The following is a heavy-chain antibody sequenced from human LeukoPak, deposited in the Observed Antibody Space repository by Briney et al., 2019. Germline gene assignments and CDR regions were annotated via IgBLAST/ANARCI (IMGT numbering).Heavy chain of an antibody. Sequence: VASVKVSCKASGYTFTGYYIHWVRQAPGQGLEWMGWMNPNSGGTNYAQKFQGRVTMTRDTSISTAYMELSRLRSDDTAVYYCAREGQNFWSGYNDYWGQGTLVTVSS. D-gene: IGHD3-3*01. CDR1: GYTFTGYY. J-gene: IGHJ4*02. CDR3: AREGQNFWSGYNDY. V-gene: IGHV1-2*02. CDR2: MNPNSGGT.